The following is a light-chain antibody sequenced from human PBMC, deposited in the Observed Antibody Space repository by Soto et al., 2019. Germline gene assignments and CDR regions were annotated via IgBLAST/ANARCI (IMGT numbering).Light chain of an antibody. V-gene: IGLV3-25*02. J-gene: IGLJ1*01. CDR3: QSADSSGTYLYV. CDR1: ALQKQY. Sequence: SYDRTQPPSVSLSPGQTARITCSGDALQKQYAYWYQQKPGQAPVLVIYKDSERPSGIPERFSGSSSGTTVTLTISGVQAEDEADYYCQSADSSGTYLYVFGTGTKVTVL. CDR2: KDS.